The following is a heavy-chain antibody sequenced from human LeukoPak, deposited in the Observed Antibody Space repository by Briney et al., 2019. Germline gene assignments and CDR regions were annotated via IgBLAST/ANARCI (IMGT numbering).Heavy chain of an antibody. CDR1: GFTFSGFW. CDR3: ARAGSFWHYVY. V-gene: IGHV3-7*01. D-gene: IGHD1-7*01. CDR2: IKQDGSEK. Sequence: GGSLRLSWAASGFTFSGFWMSWVRQTPGKGLEWVANIKQDGSEKYYVDSVKGRFTISRDNAKNSLSLQMNSLRVEDTAVYYCARAGSFWHYVYWGQGTLVTVSS. J-gene: IGHJ4*02.